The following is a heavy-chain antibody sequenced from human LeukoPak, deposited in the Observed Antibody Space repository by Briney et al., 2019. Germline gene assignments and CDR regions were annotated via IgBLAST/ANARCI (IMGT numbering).Heavy chain of an antibody. CDR1: GFTFSSYA. CDR2: ISDDGSNK. J-gene: IGHJ3*02. CDR3: ARVDDLDAFDI. Sequence: GGSLRLSCAASGFTFSSYAMHWVRQAPGKGLEWVAVISDDGSNKYYADSVKGRFTISRDNSKNTLHLQMNSLRAEDTAVYYCARVDDLDAFDIWGQGTMVTVSS. V-gene: IGHV3-30*04. D-gene: IGHD2-2*03.